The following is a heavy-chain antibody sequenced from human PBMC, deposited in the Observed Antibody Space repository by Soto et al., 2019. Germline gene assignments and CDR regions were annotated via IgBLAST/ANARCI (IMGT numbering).Heavy chain of an antibody. V-gene: IGHV1-18*01. CDR3: ARDPPYCGGDCYSDF. D-gene: IGHD2-21*02. CDR1: GYSFTSYA. Sequence: ASVKVSCKASGYSFTSYAIHWMRQAPGQGLEWMGWISAYNGNTNYAQKLQGRVTMTTDTSTSTAYMELRSLRSDDTAVYYCARDPPYCGGDCYSDFWGQGTLVTVSS. CDR2: ISAYNGNT. J-gene: IGHJ4*02.